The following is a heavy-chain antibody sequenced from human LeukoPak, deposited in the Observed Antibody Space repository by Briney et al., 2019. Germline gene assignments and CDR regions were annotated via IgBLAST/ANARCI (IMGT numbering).Heavy chain of an antibody. V-gene: IGHV4-4*02. CDR3: ARGHGSGSSNWFDP. CDR2: IYYSGST. Sequence: PSETLSLTCAVSGGSISSNNWWIWVRQSPEKGLEWIGSIYYSGSTYYNPSLKSRVTISVDTSKNQFSLKLSSVTAADTAVYYCARGHGSGSSNWFDPWGQGTLVTVSS. CDR1: GGSISSNNW. D-gene: IGHD3-10*01. J-gene: IGHJ5*02.